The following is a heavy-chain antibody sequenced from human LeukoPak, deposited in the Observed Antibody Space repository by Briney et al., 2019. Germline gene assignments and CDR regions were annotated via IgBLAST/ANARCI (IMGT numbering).Heavy chain of an antibody. Sequence: SETLSLTCTVSGGSISSSSYFWGWIRQPPGKGLEWIGSIYYSGRTYYNPSLKSRVTISVDTSKKQFSLKLSSVTAADTAVYYCARGRPDGSGSYYKFDPWGQGTLVTVSS. J-gene: IGHJ5*02. V-gene: IGHV4-39*01. CDR2: IYYSGRT. CDR1: GGSISSSSYF. CDR3: ARGRPDGSGSYYKFDP. D-gene: IGHD3-10*01.